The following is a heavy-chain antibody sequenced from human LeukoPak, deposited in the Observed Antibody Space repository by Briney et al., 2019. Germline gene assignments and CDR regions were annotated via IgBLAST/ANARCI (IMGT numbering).Heavy chain of an antibody. V-gene: IGHV4-39*07. CDR2: IYYSGST. J-gene: IGHJ3*02. D-gene: IGHD5/OR15-5a*01. CDR3: ARGVSKGAFDI. Sequence: SETLSLTCTVSGGSISSSSYYWGWIRQPPGKGLEWIGSIYYSGSTYYNPSLKSRVTISGDTSKNQFSLKLSSVTAADTAVYYCARGVSKGAFDIWGQGTMVTVSS. CDR1: GGSISSSSYY.